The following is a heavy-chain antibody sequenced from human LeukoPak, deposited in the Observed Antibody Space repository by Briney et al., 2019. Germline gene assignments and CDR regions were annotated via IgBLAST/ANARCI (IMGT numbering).Heavy chain of an antibody. V-gene: IGHV4-39*07. CDR1: GGSISSSSYY. Sequence: SETLSLTCTVSGGSISSSSYYWGWIRQPPGKGLEWIGSIYYSGSTYYNPSLKSRVTISVDTSKNQFSLKLSSVTAADTAVYYCARMVSSGWTFDYWGQGTLVTVSS. CDR3: ARMVSSGWTFDY. D-gene: IGHD6-19*01. CDR2: IYYSGST. J-gene: IGHJ4*02.